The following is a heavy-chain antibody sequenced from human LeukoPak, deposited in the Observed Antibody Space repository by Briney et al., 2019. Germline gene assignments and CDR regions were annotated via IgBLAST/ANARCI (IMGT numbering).Heavy chain of an antibody. Sequence: GGSLRLSCAVSGFSVSGYRMTWVRQAPGKGLEWVANIKQDGSEKNYVDSVKGRFTISRDNAENSLFLQMNSLRVEDTAVYYCAREWQGGIAAAGTRIEGDYWGQGTLVAVSS. J-gene: IGHJ4*02. V-gene: IGHV3-7*01. CDR3: AREWQGGIAAAGTRIEGDY. CDR2: IKQDGSEK. CDR1: GFSVSGYR. D-gene: IGHD6-13*01.